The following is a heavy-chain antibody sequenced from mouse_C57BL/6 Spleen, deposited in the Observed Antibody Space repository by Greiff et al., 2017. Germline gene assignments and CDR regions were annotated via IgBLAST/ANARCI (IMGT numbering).Heavy chain of an antibody. CDR1: GYTFTDYN. CDR3: ARGDYYGSSPSYWYFAV. Sequence: VQLQQSGPELVKPGASVKIPCKASGYTFTDYNMDWVKQSHGKSLEWIGDINPNNGGTIYNQKFKGKATLTVDKSSSTAYMELRSLTSEDTAVYYCARGDYYGSSPSYWYFAVWGTGTTVTVSS. V-gene: IGHV1-18*01. CDR2: INPNNGGT. D-gene: IGHD1-1*01. J-gene: IGHJ1*03.